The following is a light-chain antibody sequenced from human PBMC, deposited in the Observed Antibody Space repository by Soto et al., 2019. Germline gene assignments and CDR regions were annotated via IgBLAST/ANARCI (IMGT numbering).Light chain of an antibody. CDR2: GAS. J-gene: IGKJ2*01. V-gene: IGKV3-20*01. Sequence: DIVLTQSPGTLSLSPGERATLSCRASQSVSGSYLAWFQQKPGQAPRLLIHGASSRATGIPDRFSGSGSGTDFTLTISRLEPEDFAVYYCQQYGNSPVTFGQGTKLEIK. CDR3: QQYGNSPVT. CDR1: QSVSGSY.